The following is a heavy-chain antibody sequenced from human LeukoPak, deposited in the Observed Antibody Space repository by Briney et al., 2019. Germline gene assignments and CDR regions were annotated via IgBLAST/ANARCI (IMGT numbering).Heavy chain of an antibody. CDR3: ARAATVTNDAFDI. V-gene: IGHV4-39*07. CDR2: IYHSGYT. Sequence: SETLSLTCTVSGGSISSSSYYWGWIRQPPGKGLEWIGSIYHSGYTYYNPSVESRVTISVDTSKNQFSLKLFSVTAADTAVYYCARAATVTNDAFDIWGQGTMVTVSS. CDR1: GGSISSSSYY. J-gene: IGHJ3*02. D-gene: IGHD4-17*01.